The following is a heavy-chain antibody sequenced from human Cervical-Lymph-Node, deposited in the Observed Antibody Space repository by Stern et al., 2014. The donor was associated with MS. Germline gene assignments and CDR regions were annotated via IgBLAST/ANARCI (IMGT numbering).Heavy chain of an antibody. CDR3: AKDRLGISDAFDI. J-gene: IGHJ3*02. CDR1: GYTFTDYG. Sequence: QVQLGQSGAEVKEPGASVKVSCKASGYTFTDYGVSWLRQAPGQGPEWMGWISPYDGDTKYAQKFQGRVTMTTDTSTSTAYMELRGLRSDDTAVYYCAKDRLGISDAFDIWGQGTMVTVSS. D-gene: IGHD7-27*01. V-gene: IGHV1-18*01. CDR2: ISPYDGDT.